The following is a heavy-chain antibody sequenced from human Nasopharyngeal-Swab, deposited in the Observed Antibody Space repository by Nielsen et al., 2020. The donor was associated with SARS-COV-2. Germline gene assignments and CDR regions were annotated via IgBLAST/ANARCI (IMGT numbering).Heavy chain of an antibody. CDR3: ASLPTVGATEDDAFDI. V-gene: IGHV3-30*03. Sequence: GGSLRLSCAASGFTFSSYGMHWVRQAPGKGLEWVAVISYDGSNKYYADSVKGRFTISRDNSKNTLYLQMNSLRAEDTAVYYCASLPTVGATEDDAFDIWGQGTMVTVSS. J-gene: IGHJ3*02. D-gene: IGHD1-26*01. CDR2: ISYDGSNK. CDR1: GFTFSSYG.